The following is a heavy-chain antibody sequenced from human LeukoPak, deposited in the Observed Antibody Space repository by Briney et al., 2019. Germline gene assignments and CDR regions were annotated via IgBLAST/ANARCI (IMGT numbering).Heavy chain of an antibody. CDR2: IYTSGST. D-gene: IGHD3-10*01. Sequence: SETLSLTCTVPGGSISSYYWSWIRQPAGKGLEWIGRIYTSGSTNYNPSLKSRVTMSVDTSKNQFSLKLSSATAADTAVYYCARDLYYYGSGSYYPTDWYFDLWGRGTLVTVSS. CDR1: GGSISSYY. CDR3: ARDLYYYGSGSYYPTDWYFDL. J-gene: IGHJ2*01. V-gene: IGHV4-4*07.